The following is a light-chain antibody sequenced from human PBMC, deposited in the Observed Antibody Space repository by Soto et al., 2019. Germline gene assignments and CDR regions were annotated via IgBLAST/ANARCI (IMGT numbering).Light chain of an antibody. CDR1: SSNIGTFY. V-gene: IGLV1-47*01. CDR3: AAWDDSLSVV. Sequence: HSVLTQPPSASGTPGQRVTISCSGSSSNIGTFYVYWYQQLPGTAPKLLIYKNNQRPSGVPDRFSGSKSGTSASLAISGLRSEDEADYYCAAWDDSLSVVFGGGTKLTVL. J-gene: IGLJ2*01. CDR2: KNN.